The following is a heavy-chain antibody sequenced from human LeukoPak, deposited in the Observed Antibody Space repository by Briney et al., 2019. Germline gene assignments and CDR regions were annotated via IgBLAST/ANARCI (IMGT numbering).Heavy chain of an antibody. CDR1: GFTFSSYW. CDR3: ARDLVITIFGVVTNNWFDP. CDR2: IKQDGSEK. V-gene: IGHV3-7*05. J-gene: IGHJ5*02. Sequence: GSLRLSCAASGFTFSSYWMIWVRQAPGKGLEWVANIKQDGSEKYYVDSVKGRFTISRDNAKISLYLQMNSLRAEDTAVYYCARDLVITIFGVVTNNWFDPWGQGTLVTVSS. D-gene: IGHD3-3*01.